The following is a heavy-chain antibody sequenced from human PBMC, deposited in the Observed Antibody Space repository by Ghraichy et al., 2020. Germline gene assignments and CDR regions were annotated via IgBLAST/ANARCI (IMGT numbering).Heavy chain of an antibody. CDR1: GYTFTGYY. J-gene: IGHJ3*02. CDR2: INPNSGGT. Sequence: ASVKVSCKASGYTFTGYYMEWVRQAPGQGLEWMGWINPNSGGTNYEQKFQGRVTMTRDTSISTAYMEVTRLRSDDTAVYYCARVERYYDSSGYRSDAFDIWGQGTMFTVSS. CDR3: ARVERYYDSSGYRSDAFDI. D-gene: IGHD3-22*01. V-gene: IGHV1-2*02.